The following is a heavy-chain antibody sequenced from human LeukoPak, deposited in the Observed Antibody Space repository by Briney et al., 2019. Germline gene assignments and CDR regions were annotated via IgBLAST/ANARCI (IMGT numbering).Heavy chain of an antibody. CDR1: GFTLTGYY. Sequence: ASVKVSCKASGFTLTGYYMHWVRQDPRQGLQWMGWIKPNSGDTDYAQKFQGRVTMTRDTSISTVYMELSSLRSDDTAVYYCARNIGVWFGEYYGMDVWGQGTTVTVSS. V-gene: IGHV1-2*02. CDR3: ARNIGVWFGEYYGMDV. D-gene: IGHD3-10*01. J-gene: IGHJ6*02. CDR2: IKPNSGDT.